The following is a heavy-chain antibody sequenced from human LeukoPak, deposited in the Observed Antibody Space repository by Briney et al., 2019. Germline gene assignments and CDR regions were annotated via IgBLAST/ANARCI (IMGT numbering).Heavy chain of an antibody. Sequence: GGSLRLSCAASGFTFSSYSMNWVRQAPGKGLEWVSYISSSSSTIYYADSVKGRFTISRDNAKNSLYLQMNSLRAEDTAVYYCASFTMIDLDGYFQHWGQGTLVTVSS. J-gene: IGHJ1*01. V-gene: IGHV3-48*04. CDR2: ISSSSSTI. D-gene: IGHD3-22*01. CDR3: ASFTMIDLDGYFQH. CDR1: GFTFSSYS.